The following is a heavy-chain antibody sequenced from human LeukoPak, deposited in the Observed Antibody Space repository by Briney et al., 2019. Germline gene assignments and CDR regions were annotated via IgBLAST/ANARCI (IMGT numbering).Heavy chain of an antibody. J-gene: IGHJ4*02. CDR1: GGSFSGYY. Sequence: ETLSLTCAVYGGSFSGYYWSWVRQAPGKGLEWVSYISSSSSTIYYADSVKGRFTISRDNAKNSLYLQMNSLRAEDTAVYYCARDRISRMGYCSSTSCFFYDYWGQGTLVTVSS. CDR3: ARDRISRMGYCSSTSCFFYDY. D-gene: IGHD2-2*01. V-gene: IGHV3-48*01. CDR2: ISSSSSTI.